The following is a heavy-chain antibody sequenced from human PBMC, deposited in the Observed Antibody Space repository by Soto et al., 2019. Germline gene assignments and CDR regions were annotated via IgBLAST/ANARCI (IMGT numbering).Heavy chain of an antibody. CDR1: RFTFSTYW. V-gene: IGHV3-7*01. Sequence: VQLVESGGGLVQPGGSLRLSCAASRFTFSTYWMTWVRLTPGKGLEWVANIHQDGNEKYYMDSVKGRFTISRDNAKNSLYRQMTSLRAEDTAVYYCAGGNALDVWGQGTTVTVSS. CDR3: AGGNALDV. CDR2: IHQDGNEK. J-gene: IGHJ6*02.